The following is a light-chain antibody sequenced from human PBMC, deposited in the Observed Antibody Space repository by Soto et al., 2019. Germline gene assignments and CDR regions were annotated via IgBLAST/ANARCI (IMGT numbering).Light chain of an antibody. V-gene: IGKV3-20*01. CDR3: QQYGSGIT. Sequence: EFVLTQSPGTLSLSPGERATLSCRASQSVSISYLAWYQQKPGQAPRLLIHSVSIRATGIPDRFSGSGSGTDFTLTISRLEPEDFAGYYCQQYGSGITFGQGTRLEIK. CDR1: QSVSISY. CDR2: SVS. J-gene: IGKJ5*01.